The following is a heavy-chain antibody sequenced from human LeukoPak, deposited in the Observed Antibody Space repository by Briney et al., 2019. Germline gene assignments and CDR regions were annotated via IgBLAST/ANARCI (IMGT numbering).Heavy chain of an antibody. V-gene: IGHV1-46*01. CDR1: GYTFTSYY. J-gene: IGHJ3*02. CDR2: INPSGGST. D-gene: IGHD6-19*01. Sequence: ASVKVSCKASGYTFTSYYMHWVRQAPGQGLEWMGIINPSGGSTSYAQKFQGRVTMTRDTSISTAYMELSRLRSDDTAVYYCARVPGYSSGAFDIWGQGTMVTVSS. CDR3: ARVPGYSSGAFDI.